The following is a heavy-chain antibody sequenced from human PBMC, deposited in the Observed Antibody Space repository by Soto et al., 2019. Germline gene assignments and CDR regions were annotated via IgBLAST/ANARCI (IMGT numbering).Heavy chain of an antibody. D-gene: IGHD3-10*01. J-gene: IGHJ6*02. CDR2: ISSSSSTI. CDR3: ARDYRRGATKASPMDV. V-gene: IGHV3-48*02. Sequence: PGGSLRLSCVASGFTFSDYVMTWVRQAPGKGLEWVSYISSSSSTIYYADSVKGRFTISRDNAKNSLYLQMNSLRDEDTAVYYCARDYRRGATKASPMDVWGQGTTVTVSS. CDR1: GFTFSDYV.